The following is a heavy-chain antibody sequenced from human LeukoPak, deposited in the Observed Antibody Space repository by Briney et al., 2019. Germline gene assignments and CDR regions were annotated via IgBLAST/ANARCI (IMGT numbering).Heavy chain of an antibody. CDR2: ISSSGSTI. CDR1: GFTFSDYY. V-gene: IGHV3-11*01. J-gene: IGHJ4*02. Sequence: GGSLRLSCAASGFTFSDYYMSWIRQAPGKRLEWVSYISSSGSTIYYADSVKGRFTISRDNAKNSLYLQMNSLRAEDTAVYYCARDHYYDSSGPLDYWGQGTLVTVSS. D-gene: IGHD3-22*01. CDR3: ARDHYYDSSGPLDY.